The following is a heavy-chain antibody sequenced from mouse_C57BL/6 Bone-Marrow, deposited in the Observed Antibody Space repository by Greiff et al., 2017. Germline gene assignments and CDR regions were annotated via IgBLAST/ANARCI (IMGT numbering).Heavy chain of an antibody. V-gene: IGHV5-9-1*02. CDR3: TRQDYYHYWYFDV. J-gene: IGHJ1*03. D-gene: IGHD1-1*01. CDR1: GFTFSSYA. Sequence: EVKLMESGEGLVKPGGSLKLSCAASGFTFSSYAMSWVRQTPEKRLEWVAYISSGGDYIYYADTVKGRFTISRDNARNTLYLQMSSLKSEDTAMYYCTRQDYYHYWYFDVWGTGTTVTVSS. CDR2: ISSGGDYI.